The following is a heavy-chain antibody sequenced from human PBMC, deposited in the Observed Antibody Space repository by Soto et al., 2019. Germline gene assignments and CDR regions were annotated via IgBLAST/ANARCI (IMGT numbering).Heavy chain of an antibody. Sequence: QVQLQESGPGLVKPSQTLSLTCTVSGGSISSGDYYWSWIRQPPGKGLEWIRYISYSGSTYYNPSLKSRITISINTSQTQFSLNLTSVTAADKAVYYCVTLFGAAAPFDYWGQGTLVTVSS. D-gene: IGHD6-13*01. J-gene: IGHJ4*02. V-gene: IGHV4-30-4*01. CDR2: ISYSGST. CDR1: GGSISSGDYY. CDR3: VTLFGAAAPFDY.